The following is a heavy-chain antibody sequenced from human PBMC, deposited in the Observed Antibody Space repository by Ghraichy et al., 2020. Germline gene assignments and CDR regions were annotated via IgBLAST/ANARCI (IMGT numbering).Heavy chain of an antibody. CDR3: ARGTGTGFNY. CDR1: GDSVSSNSAA. Sequence: SQTLSLNCAISGDSVSSNSAAWNWIRQSPSRGLEWLGRTYYRSKWYNDYAVSVKSRMTINADTSKNQFSLQLNSVTPDDTAVYFCARGTGTGFNYWGQGTLVTVSS. J-gene: IGHJ4*02. V-gene: IGHV6-1*01. D-gene: IGHD1-1*01. CDR2: TYYRSKWYN.